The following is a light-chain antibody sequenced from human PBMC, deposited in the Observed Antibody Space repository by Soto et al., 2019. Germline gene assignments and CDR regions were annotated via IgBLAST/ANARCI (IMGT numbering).Light chain of an antibody. CDR2: GAT. J-gene: IGKJ1*01. V-gene: IGKV3-20*01. CDR3: KKHDNSPHSWT. Sequence: ETVLRQSPGTLSLSPGESATLFCRASQSVTSNYLAWYQQKPGQAPRLLIYGATSRATGIPDRFSGSGSGTDFTLTISRLYLEDFGVYYLKKHDNSPHSWTFGQGNMVE. CDR1: QSVTSNY.